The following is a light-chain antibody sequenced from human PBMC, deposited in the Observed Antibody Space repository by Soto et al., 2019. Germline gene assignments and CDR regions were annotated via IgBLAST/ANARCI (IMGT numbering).Light chain of an antibody. Sequence: QSALTQPASVSGSPGQSIAISCTGTSSDVGAYDYVSWYQHHPGKAPKLIISEVANRPSGVSNRFSGFKSGNTASLTISGLQAEDEADYYCTSYTITTTLVFGGGTKVTVL. V-gene: IGLV2-14*01. CDR1: SSDVGAYDY. CDR3: TSYTITTTLV. J-gene: IGLJ2*01. CDR2: EVA.